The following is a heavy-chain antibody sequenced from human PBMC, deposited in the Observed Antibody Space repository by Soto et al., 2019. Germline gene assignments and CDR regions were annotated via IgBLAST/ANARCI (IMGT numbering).Heavy chain of an antibody. CDR1: GFTFGDYA. D-gene: IGHD6-19*01. CDR3: TRPHSSGWPRSPLTAFDI. Sequence: GGSLRLSCTASGFTFGDYAMSWFRQAPGKGLEWVGFIRSKAYGGTTEYAASVKGRFTISRDDSKSIAYLQMNSLKTEDTAVYYCTRPHSSGWPRSPLTAFDIWGQGTMVTVSS. CDR2: IRSKAYGGTT. J-gene: IGHJ3*02. V-gene: IGHV3-49*03.